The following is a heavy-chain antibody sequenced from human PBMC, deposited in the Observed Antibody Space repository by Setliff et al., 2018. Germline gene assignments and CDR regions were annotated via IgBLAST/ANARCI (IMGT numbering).Heavy chain of an antibody. Sequence: PGGSLRLSCAASGFTFSRYWMSWVRQAPGKGLEWVANTKQDGSEKYYVDSVKGRFTISRDNAKNSLYLQMNSLRAEDTAVYYCARDHVYGSQYYYYYYGMDVWGQGTTVTVSS. J-gene: IGHJ6*02. CDR2: TKQDGSEK. V-gene: IGHV3-7*01. D-gene: IGHD3-10*01. CDR3: ARDHVYGSQYYYYYYGMDV. CDR1: GFTFSRYW.